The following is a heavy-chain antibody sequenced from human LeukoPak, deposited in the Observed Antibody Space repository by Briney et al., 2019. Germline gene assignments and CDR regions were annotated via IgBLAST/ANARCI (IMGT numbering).Heavy chain of an antibody. J-gene: IGHJ3*02. V-gene: IGHV1-69*13. Sequence: GASVTVSCKASGGTFSSYAISWVRQAPGQGLEWMGGIIPIFGTANYAQKFQGRVTITADESTSTAHMELSSLRSEDTAVYYCARDRYSGYDTDAFDIWGQGTMVTVSS. D-gene: IGHD5-12*01. CDR1: GGTFSSYA. CDR3: ARDRYSGYDTDAFDI. CDR2: IIPIFGTA.